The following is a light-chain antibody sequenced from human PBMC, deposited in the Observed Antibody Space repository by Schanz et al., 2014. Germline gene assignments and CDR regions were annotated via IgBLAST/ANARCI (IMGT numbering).Light chain of an antibody. Sequence: QSALTQPRSVSGSPGQSVTISCTGTSSDVGGYNHVSWYQQHPGKAPKLMIYEGSKRPSGVSNRFSGSKSGNTASLTISGLQAEDEADYYCCSYAGSRTWIFGGGTKLTVL. J-gene: IGLJ2*01. CDR2: EGS. CDR3: CSYAGSRTWI. V-gene: IGLV2-23*01. CDR1: SSDVGGYNH.